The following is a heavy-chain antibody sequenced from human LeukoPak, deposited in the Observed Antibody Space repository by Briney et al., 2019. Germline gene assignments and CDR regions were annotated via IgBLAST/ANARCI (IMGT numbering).Heavy chain of an antibody. J-gene: IGHJ4*02. CDR3: ARGVDFWSGYGY. CDR1: GYTFTGYY. Sequence: ASVKVSCKASGYTFTGYYMHWVRQAPGQGLEWMGWINPNSGGTNYAKKFQGRVTMTRDTSISTAYMELSRLRSDDTAVYYCARGVDFWSGYGYWGQGTLVTVSS. CDR2: INPNSGGT. D-gene: IGHD3-3*01. V-gene: IGHV1-2*02.